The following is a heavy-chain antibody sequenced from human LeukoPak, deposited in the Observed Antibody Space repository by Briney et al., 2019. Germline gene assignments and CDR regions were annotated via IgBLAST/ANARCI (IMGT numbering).Heavy chain of an antibody. CDR3: AKRLRDIVGARNAFDI. CDR1: GFTFSSHA. D-gene: IGHD1-26*01. J-gene: IGHJ3*02. V-gene: IGHV3-23*01. CDR2: ITGSGGST. Sequence: PGGSLRLSCAASGFTFSSHAMGWVRQAPGKGLEWVSSITGSGGSTDYADSVKGRFTISRDNSKNTLYLQMSSLRAEDTAVYYCAKRLRDIVGARNAFDIWGQGTMVSVSS.